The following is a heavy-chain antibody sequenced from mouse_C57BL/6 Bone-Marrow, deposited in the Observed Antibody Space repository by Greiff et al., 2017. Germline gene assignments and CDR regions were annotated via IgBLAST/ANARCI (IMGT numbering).Heavy chain of an antibody. D-gene: IGHD1-1*01. CDR2: INPYNGGT. V-gene: IGHV1-19*01. J-gene: IGHJ3*01. Sequence: VQLQQSGPVLVKPGASVKMSCKASGYTFTDYYMNWVKQSHGKSLEWIGVINPYNGGTSYNQKFKGKATLTVDKSSSTAYMELNSLTSEDSAVYYCARSYYYGSSYVAYWGQGTLVTVSA. CDR3: ARSYYYGSSYVAY. CDR1: GYTFTDYY.